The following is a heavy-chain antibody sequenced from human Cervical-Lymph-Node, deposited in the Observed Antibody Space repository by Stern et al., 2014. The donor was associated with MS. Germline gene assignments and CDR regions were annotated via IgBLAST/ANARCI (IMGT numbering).Heavy chain of an antibody. V-gene: IGHV1-69*06. CDR2: IIPGLGTT. D-gene: IGHD3-10*01. J-gene: IGHJ5*02. Sequence: QVQLVQSGDEVKKPGSSVKVSCKASRDTFSHYALSWVRQAPKHGLEWMGGIIPGLGTTSYAQKFQGRITISAGNSTNTLYMELSSLRSEDTAVYFCARDQGDYGSGSEDSWFDPWGQGTLVTVSS. CDR1: RDTFSHYA. CDR3: ARDQGDYGSGSEDSWFDP.